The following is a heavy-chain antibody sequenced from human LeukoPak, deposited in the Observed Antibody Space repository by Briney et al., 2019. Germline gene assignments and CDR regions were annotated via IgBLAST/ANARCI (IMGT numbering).Heavy chain of an antibody. J-gene: IGHJ4*02. Sequence: SETPSLTCTVSGGSISSYYWSWIRQPPGKGLEWIGYIYYSGSTNYNPSLKSRVTISVDTSKNQFSLKLSSVTAADTAVYYCASVNYDILTGYYFDYWGQGTLVTVSS. CDR1: GGSISSYY. CDR2: IYYSGST. D-gene: IGHD3-9*01. V-gene: IGHV4-59*01. CDR3: ASVNYDILTGYYFDY.